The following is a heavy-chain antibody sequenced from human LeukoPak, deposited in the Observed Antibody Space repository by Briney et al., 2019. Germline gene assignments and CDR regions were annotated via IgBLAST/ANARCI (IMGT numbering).Heavy chain of an antibody. CDR1: GFTFSSYA. D-gene: IGHD2-15*01. CDR2: ISYDGSNK. V-gene: IGHV3-30-3*01. J-gene: IGHJ4*02. Sequence: GGSLRLSCAASGFTFSSYAMHWVRQAPGKGLEWVAVISYDGSNKYYADSVKGRFTISRDNSRNTLYLQMNSLRAEDTAVYYCARDLGGSGGYWGQGTLVTVSS. CDR3: ARDLGGSGGY.